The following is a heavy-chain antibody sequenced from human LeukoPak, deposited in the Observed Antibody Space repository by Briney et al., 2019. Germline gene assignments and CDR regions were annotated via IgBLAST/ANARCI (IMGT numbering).Heavy chain of an antibody. CDR3: AREYGSRGYHSYYFDY. CDR2: TYYRSKWYN. J-gene: IGHJ4*02. V-gene: IGHV6-1*01. D-gene: IGHD3-22*01. Sequence: SQTLSLTCAISGDSVSSNNAAWNWIRQSPSRGLEWLGGTYYRSKWYNGYAVSMKSRMTINPDTSKNQFSLQLNSVTSEDTAVYYCAREYGSRGYHSYYFDYWGQGTLVTVSS. CDR1: GDSVSSNNAA.